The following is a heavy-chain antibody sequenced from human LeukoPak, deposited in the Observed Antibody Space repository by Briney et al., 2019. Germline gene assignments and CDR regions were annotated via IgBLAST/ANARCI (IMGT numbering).Heavy chain of an antibody. Sequence: ASVKVSCKASGYTFTGYYMHWVRQAPGQGLEWMGWFNPNSGGTNYAQKFQGRVTVTRETFVSTAYMELSRLRSDDTAVYYCERAGVVRGVFVWFDPWGQGTLVTVSS. D-gene: IGHD3-10*01. CDR1: GYTFTGYY. CDR3: ERAGVVRGVFVWFDP. J-gene: IGHJ5*02. CDR2: FNPNSGGT. V-gene: IGHV1-2*02.